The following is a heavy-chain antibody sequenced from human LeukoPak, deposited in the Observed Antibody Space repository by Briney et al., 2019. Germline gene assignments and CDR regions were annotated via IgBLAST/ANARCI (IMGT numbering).Heavy chain of an antibody. Sequence: GGSLRLSCAASGFTFSTYGMHWVRQAPGKGLEWVAFIRYDGSNKYYADSVKGRFTISRDNSKNTLYLQMNSLRAEDTAVYYCARGHYYDSSGPLDYWGREPWSPSPQ. V-gene: IGHV3-30*02. CDR1: GFTFSTYG. J-gene: IGHJ4*02. CDR3: ARGHYYDSSGPLDY. D-gene: IGHD3-22*01. CDR2: IRYDGSNK.